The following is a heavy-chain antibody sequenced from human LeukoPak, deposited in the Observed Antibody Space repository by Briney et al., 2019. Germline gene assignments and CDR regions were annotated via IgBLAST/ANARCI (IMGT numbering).Heavy chain of an antibody. CDR2: IRSKANSYAT. CDR3: TRHPRPHYYDSSGYYGDAFDI. Sequence: TGGSLRLSCAASGFTFGGSAMHWVRQASGKGLEWVGRIRSKANSYATAYAASVKGRFTISRDDSKNTAYLQMNSLKTEDTAVYYCTRHPRPHYYDSSGYYGDAFDIWGQGTMVTVSS. CDR1: GFTFGGSA. J-gene: IGHJ3*02. D-gene: IGHD3-22*01. V-gene: IGHV3-73*01.